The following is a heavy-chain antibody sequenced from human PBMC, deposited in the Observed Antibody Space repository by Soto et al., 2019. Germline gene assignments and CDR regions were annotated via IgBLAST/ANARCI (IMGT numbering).Heavy chain of an antibody. V-gene: IGHV3-15*07. J-gene: IGHJ4*02. CDR2: IKSKTDGGTT. Sequence: GGSLRLSCAASGFTFSNAWMNWVRQAPGKGLEWVGRIKSKTDGGTTDYAAPVKGRFTISRDDSKNTLYLQMNNLKTEDTAVYYCTTDLPSYSGYDSLHDYWGQGTLVTVSS. D-gene: IGHD5-12*01. CDR1: GFTFSNAW. CDR3: TTDLPSYSGYDSLHDY.